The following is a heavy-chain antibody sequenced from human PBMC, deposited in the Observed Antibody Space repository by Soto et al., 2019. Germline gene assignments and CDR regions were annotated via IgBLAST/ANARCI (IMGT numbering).Heavy chain of an antibody. D-gene: IGHD6-13*01. CDR3: ARAEYSSSWYGAGDV. V-gene: IGHV1-18*01. CDR2: ISAYNGNT. J-gene: IGHJ6*02. CDR1: GYTFTSYC. Sequence: ASVKVSCKASGYTFTSYCISWVRQAPGQGLEWMGWISAYNGNTNYAQKLQGRVTMTTDTSTSTAYMELRSLRSDDTAVYYCARAEYSSSWYGAGDVWGQGTTVTVSS.